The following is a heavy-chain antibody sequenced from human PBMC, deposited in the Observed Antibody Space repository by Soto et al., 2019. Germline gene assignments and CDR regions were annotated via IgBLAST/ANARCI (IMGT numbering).Heavy chain of an antibody. CDR1: GGSISSGVSS. CDR3: ARGGQYYYDSSAYYYVNYIYY. D-gene: IGHD3-22*01. V-gene: IGHV4-30-2*01. Sequence: SETLSLTCAVSGGSISSGVSSWSVIRQPPGKGLELIGYIYHSGSAYYNPSLKSRVTISVDKSKNQFSLKLSSVTAADTAVYYCARGGQYYYDSSAYYYVNYIYYWGQRTTVTVS. CDR2: IYHSGSA. J-gene: IGHJ6*02.